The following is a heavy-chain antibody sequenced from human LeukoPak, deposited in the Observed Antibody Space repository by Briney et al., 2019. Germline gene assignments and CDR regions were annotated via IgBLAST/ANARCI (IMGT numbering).Heavy chain of an antibody. Sequence: SETLSLTCTVSGGSISSGSYYWSWIRQPPGKGLEWIGCIYYSGSTYYNPSLKSRVTISVDTSKNQFSLKLSSVTAADTAVYYCATTYSSGWYNYYYYMDVWGKGTTVTVSS. CDR2: IYYSGST. CDR3: ATTYSSGWYNYYYYMDV. J-gene: IGHJ6*03. V-gene: IGHV4-39*01. D-gene: IGHD6-19*01. CDR1: GGSISSGSYY.